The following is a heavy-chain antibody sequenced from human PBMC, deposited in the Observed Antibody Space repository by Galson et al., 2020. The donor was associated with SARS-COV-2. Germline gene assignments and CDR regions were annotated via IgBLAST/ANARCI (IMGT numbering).Heavy chain of an antibody. CDR3: ARERLEY. CDR1: GFTFSSYT. D-gene: IGHD1-1*01. CDR2: IRSSSGTI. Sequence: GESLNISCAASGFTFSSYTMNWVRQAPVKGLELVAYIRSSSGTIYYADSVKGRFTISRDNAKNSLYLQLNSLRVEDTAVYYCARERLEYWGKGTLVTVSS. V-gene: IGHV3-48*04. J-gene: IGHJ4*02.